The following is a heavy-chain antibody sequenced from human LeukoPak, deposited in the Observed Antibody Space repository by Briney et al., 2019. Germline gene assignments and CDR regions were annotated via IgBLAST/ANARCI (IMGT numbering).Heavy chain of an antibody. Sequence: GGSLRLSCAASGFTASLYWMTWVRQAPGKGLEWVANIKHDGSDKHYVDSVKGRFTISRDNAKNSVHLQMSSLRAEDTAPYYCARLSVYSSTWLAYYMDVWGKGTTVTVSS. D-gene: IGHD6-13*01. J-gene: IGHJ6*03. CDR3: ARLSVYSSTWLAYYMDV. CDR1: GFTASLYW. CDR2: IKHDGSDK. V-gene: IGHV3-7*01.